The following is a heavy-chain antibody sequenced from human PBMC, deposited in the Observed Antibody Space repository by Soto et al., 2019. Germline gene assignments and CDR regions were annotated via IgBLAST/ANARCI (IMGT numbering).Heavy chain of an antibody. CDR2: IWYDGSNK. V-gene: IGHV3-33*06. J-gene: IGHJ5*02. CDR1: GFTFSSYG. D-gene: IGHD5-18*01. Sequence: GGSLRLSCAASGFTFSSYGMHWVRQAPGKGLEWVAVIWYDGSNKYYADSVKGRFTISRDNSKNTLYLQMNSLRAEDTAVYYCAKDVEYSYRFDPWGQGTLVTVSS. CDR3: AKDVEYSYRFDP.